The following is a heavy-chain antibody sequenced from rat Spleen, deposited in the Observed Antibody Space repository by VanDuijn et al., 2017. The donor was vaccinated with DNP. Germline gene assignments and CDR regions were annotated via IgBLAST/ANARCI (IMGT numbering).Heavy chain of an antibody. J-gene: IGHJ2*01. D-gene: IGHD1-2*01. V-gene: IGHV2-1*01. Sequence: QVQLKESGPGLVQPSQTLSLTCTVSGSSLSSNSVHWIRQPPGKGLEWIAAIWGGGSTDYNSALKSRPRISRDTSKSQVLLEMNSLQTEDTAMYFCARWHLYLSYFDYWGQGVMVTVSS. CDR1: GSSLSSNS. CDR3: ARWHLYLSYFDY. CDR2: IWGGGST.